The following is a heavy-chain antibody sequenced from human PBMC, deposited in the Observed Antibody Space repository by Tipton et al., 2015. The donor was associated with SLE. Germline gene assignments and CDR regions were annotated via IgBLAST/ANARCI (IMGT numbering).Heavy chain of an antibody. J-gene: IGHJ4*02. V-gene: IGHV3-33*01. CDR3: ARQMEDGYGVIDY. CDR1: GFTFSSYG. CDR2: IWLDGSKE. D-gene: IGHD5-24*01. Sequence: SLRLSCAASGFTFSSYGMHWVRQAPGKGLEWVAIIWLDGSKEIYADSVKGRLTVTRDNAKNTLYLQMNRLRAEDTAVYDCARQMEDGYGVIDYWGQGTLATVTS.